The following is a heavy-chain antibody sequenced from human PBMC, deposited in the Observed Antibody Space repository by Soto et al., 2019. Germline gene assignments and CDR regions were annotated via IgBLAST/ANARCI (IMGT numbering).Heavy chain of an antibody. D-gene: IGHD2-2*01. CDR1: GFTFTSSA. Sequence: SVKVSCKASGFTFTSSAIQWVRQARGQRLEWIGWIVVGSGNTNYAQKFQERVTITRDMSTSTAYMELSSLRSEDTAVYYCAAVNASFYYYMDAWGKGTAVTVSS. CDR2: IVVGSGNT. J-gene: IGHJ6*03. CDR3: AAVNASFYYYMDA. V-gene: IGHV1-58*02.